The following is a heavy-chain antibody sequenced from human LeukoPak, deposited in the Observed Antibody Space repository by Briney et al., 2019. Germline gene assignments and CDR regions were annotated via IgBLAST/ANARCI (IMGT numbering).Heavy chain of an antibody. Sequence: PGGSLRLSCAASGFTFSSYWMSWVRQAPGKELEWVANIKQDGSEKYYVDSVKGRFTISRDNAKNSLYLQMNSLRAEDTAVYYCARVYCSGGSCYTYYYYMDVWGKGTTVTVSS. V-gene: IGHV3-7*01. CDR3: ARVYCSGGSCYTYYYYMDV. J-gene: IGHJ6*03. CDR2: IKQDGSEK. CDR1: GFTFSSYW. D-gene: IGHD2-15*01.